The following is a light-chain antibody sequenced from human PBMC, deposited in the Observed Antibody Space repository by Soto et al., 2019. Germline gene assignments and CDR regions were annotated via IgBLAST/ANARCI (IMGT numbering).Light chain of an antibody. CDR3: QQYNDWPRT. V-gene: IGKV3-15*01. CDR2: GVS. Sequence: EIVLTQSPATLSLSPGERATLSCRASQSISHFLAWYQQRPGQAPRLLIYGVSTRDTGVPARFSGSASGTEFTLTISSLQSEDFAVYFCQQYNDWPRTFGQGTRLEIK. CDR1: QSISHF. J-gene: IGKJ5*01.